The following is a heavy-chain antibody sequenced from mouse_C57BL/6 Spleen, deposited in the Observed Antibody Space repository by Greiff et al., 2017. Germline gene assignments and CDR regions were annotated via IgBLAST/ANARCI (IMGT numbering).Heavy chain of an antibody. J-gene: IGHJ3*01. CDR2: IYPGSGST. CDR3: ARIGSDYDEWFAY. CDR1: GYTFTSYW. D-gene: IGHD2-4*01. V-gene: IGHV1-55*01. Sequence: VQLQQPGAELVKPGASVKMSCKASGYTFTSYWITWVKQRPGQGLEWIGDIYPGSGSTNYTEKFKSKATLTVDTSSSTAYMQLSSLTSEDSAVYYCARIGSDYDEWFAYWGQGTLVTVSA.